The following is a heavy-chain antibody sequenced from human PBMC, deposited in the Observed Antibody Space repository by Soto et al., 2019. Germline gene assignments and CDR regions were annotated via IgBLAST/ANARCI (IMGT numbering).Heavy chain of an antibody. CDR2: INHVGNT. V-gene: IGHV4-34*01. Sequence: SETLSLTCAVSDGSFSGYYWSWIRQPPGKGLEWFGEINHVGNTNYNPSLKSRVTISVDPSKKQFSLSLSSVTAADTAVYYCASGIRGVGAAGAVAWFDPWGQGTMVTVSS. CDR3: ASGIRGVGAAGAVAWFDP. D-gene: IGHD6-13*01. CDR1: DGSFSGYY. J-gene: IGHJ5*02.